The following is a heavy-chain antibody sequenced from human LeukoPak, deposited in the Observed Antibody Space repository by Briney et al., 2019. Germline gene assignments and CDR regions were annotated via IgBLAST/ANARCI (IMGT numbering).Heavy chain of an antibody. Sequence: ASVKVSCKASGYTFTSYYMHWVRQAPGQGLEWMGIINPSGGSTAYAQKFQGRVTMTRDTSTSTAHMELRSLRSEDTAVYYCAREPSPMVRGYSPAYWGQGTLVTVSS. CDR3: AREPSPMVRGYSPAY. D-gene: IGHD3-10*01. CDR2: INPSGGST. J-gene: IGHJ4*02. CDR1: GYTFTSYY. V-gene: IGHV1-46*01.